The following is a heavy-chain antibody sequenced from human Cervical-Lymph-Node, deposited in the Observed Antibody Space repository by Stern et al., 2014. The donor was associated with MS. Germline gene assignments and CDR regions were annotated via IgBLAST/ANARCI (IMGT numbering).Heavy chain of an antibody. CDR2: VSADNGNY. V-gene: IGHV1-18*01. CDR3: ARGLLGSENAFDI. J-gene: IGHJ3*02. Sequence: QVQLVQSGAEVMKPGGSVRLSCEASGYTFSSYGMSWVRQAPGQGLEWMGWVSADNGNYDCAQKLQGRVAKTTDTLTSKTYMEMRDLRSNDTAVYDCARGLLGSENAFDIWGQGTMVTVSS. D-gene: IGHD2-15*01. CDR1: GYTFSSYG.